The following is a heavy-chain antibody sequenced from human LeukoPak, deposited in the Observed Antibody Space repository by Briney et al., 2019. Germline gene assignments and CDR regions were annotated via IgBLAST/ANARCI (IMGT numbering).Heavy chain of an antibody. D-gene: IGHD6-13*01. CDR3: SCGYDDFDY. CDR1: GGSISSGGYY. CDR2: IYYSGST. Sequence: SQTLSLTCTVSGGSISSGGYYWSCIRQHPGKGLEWNGYIYYSGSTYSNPSLKSRAIFSVDTSKNQFSLKLSSVTAADSAVYYCSCGYDDFDYWGQGTPVTVSS. J-gene: IGHJ4*02. V-gene: IGHV4-31*03.